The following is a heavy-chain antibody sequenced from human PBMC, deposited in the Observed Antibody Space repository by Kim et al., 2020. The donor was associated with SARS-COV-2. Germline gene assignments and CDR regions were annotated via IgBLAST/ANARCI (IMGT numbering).Heavy chain of an antibody. D-gene: IGHD4-17*01. Sequence: SVKVSCKASGGTFSSYAISWVRQAPGQGLEWMGGIIPIFGTANYAQKFQGRVTITADESTSTAYMELSSLRSEDTAVYYCARDRSDYGDHRTSDKNWYFDLWGRGTLVTVSS. CDR3: ARDRSDYGDHRTSDKNWYFDL. J-gene: IGHJ2*01. V-gene: IGHV1-69*13. CDR2: IIPIFGTA. CDR1: GGTFSSYA.